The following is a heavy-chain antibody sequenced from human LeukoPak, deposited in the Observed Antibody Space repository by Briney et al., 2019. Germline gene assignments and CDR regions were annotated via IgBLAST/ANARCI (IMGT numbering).Heavy chain of an antibody. D-gene: IGHD3-9*01. Sequence: GGSLRLSCAASGFTFSSYGMHWVRQVPGKGLEWVAFLRYGGTNKDYADSVKGRFTISRDNSKNTLYLQMNSLRAEDTAVYYCAKGRSYDILTGYYMGHYFDYWGQGTLVTVSS. CDR1: GFTFSSYG. J-gene: IGHJ4*02. CDR2: LRYGGTNK. CDR3: AKGRSYDILTGYYMGHYFDY. V-gene: IGHV3-30*02.